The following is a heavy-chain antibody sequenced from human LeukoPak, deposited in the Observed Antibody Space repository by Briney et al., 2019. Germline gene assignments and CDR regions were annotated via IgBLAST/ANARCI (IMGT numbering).Heavy chain of an antibody. V-gene: IGHV1-8*01. CDR2: MNPNSGNT. D-gene: IGHD3-22*01. Sequence: GASVKVSCKASGYTFTSYDINWVRQATGQGLEWMGWMNPNSGNTGYAQKFQGRVTMTRNTSISTAYMELSSLRSTDTAAYYCALGYYDSSGDVFNIGGKGRMVTVSS. J-gene: IGHJ3*02. CDR3: ALGYYDSSGDVFNI. CDR1: GYTFTSYD.